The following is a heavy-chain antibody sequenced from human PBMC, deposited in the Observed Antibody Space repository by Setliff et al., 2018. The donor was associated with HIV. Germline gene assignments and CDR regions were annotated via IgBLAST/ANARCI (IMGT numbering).Heavy chain of an antibody. CDR1: GGSISSGSYY. V-gene: IGHV4-61*02. CDR3: ASAGSGTRAPPRY. D-gene: IGHD1-1*01. Sequence: SETLSLTCTVSGGSISSGSYYWSWIRQPAGKGLEWIGRIHTSGSTNYNPSLKSRVTISLDTSKNQFSLKLSSVTAADTAVYYCASAGSGTRAPPRYWGQGTLVTVSS. CDR2: IHTSGST. J-gene: IGHJ4*02.